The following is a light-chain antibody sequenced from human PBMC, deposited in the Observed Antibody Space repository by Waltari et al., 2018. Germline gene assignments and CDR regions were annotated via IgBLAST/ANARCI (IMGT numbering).Light chain of an antibody. CDR3: QQYYDTPLS. CDR1: QTIFYGSKNKNY. J-gene: IGKJ4*01. V-gene: IGKV4-1*01. CDR2: WAS. Sequence: DIVMTQSPDSLAVSLGERATINCKSSQTIFYGSKNKNYLAWYQQKPRQPPRLLLYWASTRESGVPDRFSGSGSETDFTLTISSLQAEDVAVYYCQQYYDTPLSFGGGTKVEIK.